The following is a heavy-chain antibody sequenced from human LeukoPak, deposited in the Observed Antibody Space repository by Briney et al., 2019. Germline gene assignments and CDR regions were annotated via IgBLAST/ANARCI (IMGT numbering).Heavy chain of an antibody. J-gene: IGHJ4*02. CDR1: GYTFTSYG. V-gene: IGHV1-2*02. Sequence: GASVKVSCKASGYTFTSYGISWVRQAPGQGLEWMGWINPNSGGTNYAQKFQGRVTMTRDTSISTAYMELSRLRSDDTAVYYCARRGKQWLVVDYWGQGTLVTVSS. CDR3: ARRGKQWLVVDY. D-gene: IGHD6-19*01. CDR2: INPNSGGT.